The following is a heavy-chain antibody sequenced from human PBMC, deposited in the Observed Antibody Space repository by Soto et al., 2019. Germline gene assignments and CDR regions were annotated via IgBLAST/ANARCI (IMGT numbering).Heavy chain of an antibody. D-gene: IGHD4-17*01. J-gene: IGHJ4*02. CDR2: LYYTGST. CDR3: ARVGATVTSQALGFDH. V-gene: IGHV4-59*11. CDR1: GGSISSHY. Sequence: NPSETLSLTCTVSGGSISSHYWSWVRQPPGKGLEWIGYLYYTGSTNYNASLTSQVTMSLDTYKNQFSLMLTSVTAADTAVYYCARVGATVTSQALGFDHWGQGILVTVSS.